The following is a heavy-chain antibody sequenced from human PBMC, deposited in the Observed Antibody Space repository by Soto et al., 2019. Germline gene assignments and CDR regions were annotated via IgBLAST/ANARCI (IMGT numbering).Heavy chain of an antibody. CDR2: INDRGSI. CDR1: GGSFSGYY. Sequence: QVQLQQWGAGPLRPLETLSLTCGVSGGSFSGYYWAWLRQSPGKGLEWIGEINDRGSIHYNPSLRSRVSISVDTSKNHYSLNLRSVTAADTAVYYCARESHDILTGPPWVWYFDLWGRGTLVTVSS. CDR3: ARESHDILTGPPWVWYFDL. V-gene: IGHV4-34*01. J-gene: IGHJ2*01. D-gene: IGHD3-9*01.